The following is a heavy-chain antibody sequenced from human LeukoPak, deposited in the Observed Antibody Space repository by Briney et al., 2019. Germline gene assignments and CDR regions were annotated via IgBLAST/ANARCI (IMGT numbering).Heavy chain of an antibody. V-gene: IGHV3-23*01. CDR1: GFTFSSYA. CDR2: ISGSGGST. D-gene: IGHD1-26*01. CDR3: AKDLTHSGSPGPYDAFDI. Sequence: GGSLRLSCAASGFTFSSYAMSWVRQAPGKGLEWVSAISGSGGSTYYADSVKGRFTISRDNSKNTLCLQMNSLRAEDTDVYYCAKDLTHSGSPGPYDAFDIWGQGTMVTVSS. J-gene: IGHJ3*02.